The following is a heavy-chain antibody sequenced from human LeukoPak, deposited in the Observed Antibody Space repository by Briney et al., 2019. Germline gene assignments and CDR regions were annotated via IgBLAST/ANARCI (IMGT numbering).Heavy chain of an antibody. CDR1: GGSISTSNYY. V-gene: IGHV4-39*07. CDR2: IFYSGST. D-gene: IGHD2-15*01. J-gene: IGHJ3*02. Sequence: PSETLSLTCTVSGGSISTSNYYWGWIRQPPGKGLEWIGNIFYSGSTYYSPSLRSRVTISLDTSKNQFSLKLSSVTAADTAVYYCARDPAVVTSRDAFDIWGQGTMVTVSS. CDR3: ARDPAVVTSRDAFDI.